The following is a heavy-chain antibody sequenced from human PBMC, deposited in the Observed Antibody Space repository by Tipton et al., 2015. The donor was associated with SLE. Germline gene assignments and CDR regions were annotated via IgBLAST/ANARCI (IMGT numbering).Heavy chain of an antibody. J-gene: IGHJ4*02. CDR2: IYYSGST. V-gene: IGHV4-39*07. D-gene: IGHD5-18*01. Sequence: TLSLTCTVSGGSISSNSYYWGWIRQPPGKGLEWIGSIYYSGSTYYNPSLKSRVTISVDTSKNQFSLRLSSVTAADTAVYYCARLSGYSYGPFDYWGQGTLVTVSS. CDR1: GGSISSNSYY. CDR3: ARLSGYSYGPFDY.